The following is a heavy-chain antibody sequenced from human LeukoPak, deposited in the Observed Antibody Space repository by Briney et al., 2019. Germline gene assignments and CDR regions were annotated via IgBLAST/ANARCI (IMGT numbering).Heavy chain of an antibody. D-gene: IGHD2-8*01. CDR3: ARDSLYDASGTLGY. V-gene: IGHV3-30-3*01. CDR1: GFTFSSFA. Sequence: GGSLRLSCAASGFTFSSFAMHWVRQAPGKGLEWVAVISYDGSKKYYANSVRGRFTVSRDNSNNSTYLQVNSLRAEDTAVYYCARDSLYDASGTLGYWGQGILVTVSS. J-gene: IGHJ4*02. CDR2: ISYDGSKK.